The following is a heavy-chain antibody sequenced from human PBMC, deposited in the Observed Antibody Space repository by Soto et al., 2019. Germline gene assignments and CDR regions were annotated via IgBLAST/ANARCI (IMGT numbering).Heavy chain of an antibody. CDR2: ISPSGGST. CDR1: GYTFTSSY. Sequence: GAPVKVSCKASGYTFTSSYMHWVRHAPGQEHEWMGIISPSGGSTSYAQKFQGRVTMTRFTSTSRVYMELSSLRSYVTAVYYCARDGLYGDYGHYWGQGTLVTVSS. CDR3: ARDGLYGDYGHY. V-gene: IGHV1-46*01. D-gene: IGHD4-17*01. J-gene: IGHJ4*02.